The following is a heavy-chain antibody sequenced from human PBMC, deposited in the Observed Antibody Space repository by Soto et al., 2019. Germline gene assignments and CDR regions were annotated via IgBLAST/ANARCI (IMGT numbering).Heavy chain of an antibody. CDR2: ISYDGSNK. Sequence: QVQLVESGGGVVQPGRSLRLSCAASGFTFSSYAMHWVRQAPGKGLEWVAVISYDGSNKYYADSVKGRFTISRDNSKNTLYLQMNSLRAEDTAVYYCARGRTGVYSGSYLGYWGQGTLVTVSS. V-gene: IGHV3-30-3*01. CDR3: ARGRTGVYSGSYLGY. D-gene: IGHD1-26*01. CDR1: GFTFSSYA. J-gene: IGHJ4*02.